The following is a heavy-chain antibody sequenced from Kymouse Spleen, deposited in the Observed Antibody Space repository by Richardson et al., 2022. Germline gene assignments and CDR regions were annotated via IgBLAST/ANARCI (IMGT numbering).Heavy chain of an antibody. CDR1: GFTFSSYG. D-gene: IGHD2-8*01. Sequence: QVQLVESGGGVVQPGRSLRLSCAASGFTFSSYGMHWVRQAPGKGLEWVAVIWYDGSNKYYADSVKGRFTISRDNSKNTLYLQMNSLRAEDTAVYYCARLYAKDEYFQHWGQGTLVTVSS. CDR3: ARLYAKDEYFQH. CDR2: IWYDGSNK. V-gene: IGHV3-33*01. J-gene: IGHJ1*01.